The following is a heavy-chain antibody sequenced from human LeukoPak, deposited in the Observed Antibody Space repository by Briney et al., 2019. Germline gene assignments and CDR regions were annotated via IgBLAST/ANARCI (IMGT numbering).Heavy chain of an antibody. CDR3: AKVRVVFNWNYAYYFDD. J-gene: IGHJ4*02. CDR2: ISSSGSTI. CDR1: GFTFSSYE. Sequence: GGSLRLSCAASGFTFSSYEMNWVRQAPGKGLEWVSYISSSGSTIYYADSVKGRFTISRDNSKNTLYLLLNSLRADDTAVYYCAKVRVVFNWNYAYYFDDWGQGTLVTVSS. V-gene: IGHV3-48*03. D-gene: IGHD1-7*01.